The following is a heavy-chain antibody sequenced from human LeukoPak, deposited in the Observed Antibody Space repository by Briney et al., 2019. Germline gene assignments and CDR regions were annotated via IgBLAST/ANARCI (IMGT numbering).Heavy chain of an antibody. CDR1: GFTFSSSW. CDR3: AKGRMGTTFDD. CDR2: ISGSGGGT. Sequence: GGSLRLSCAASGFTFSSSWMHWVRQAPGKGLEWVSAISGSGGGTYYADSVEGRFTISKDNSQNTLYLQMSSLSAEDTAVYYCAKGRMGTTFDDWGQGTLVTVSS. J-gene: IGHJ4*02. V-gene: IGHV3-23*01. D-gene: IGHD4-11*01.